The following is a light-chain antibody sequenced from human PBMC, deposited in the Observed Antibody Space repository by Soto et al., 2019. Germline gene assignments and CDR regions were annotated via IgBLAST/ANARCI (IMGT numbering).Light chain of an antibody. Sequence: EIVLTQSPGTLSLSPGEKATLSCKASQSVSRSYLAWYQQKPGQAPRLLIYGAFTRATGIPDRFSGSRSGTDFPLTVIRLVPENFAVYYCQQYASSPLSFGGGTKVNIK. J-gene: IGKJ4*01. CDR1: QSVSRSY. CDR3: QQYASSPLS. V-gene: IGKV3-20*01. CDR2: GAF.